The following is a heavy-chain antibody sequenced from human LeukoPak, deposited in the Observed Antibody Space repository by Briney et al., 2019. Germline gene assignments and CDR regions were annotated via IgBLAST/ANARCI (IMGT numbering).Heavy chain of an antibody. CDR3: ARTYYYGSGSYYNVDY. J-gene: IGHJ4*02. CDR2: VFHSGNT. CDR1: GGSFSGYY. V-gene: IGHV4-34*12. D-gene: IGHD3-10*01. Sequence: SETLSLTCAVYGGSFSGYYWSWIRQPPGKGLEWVGSVFHSGNTYYNPSLKSRVTISVDTSKNQFSLKLSSVTAADTAVYYCARTYYYGSGSYYNVDYWGQGTLVTVSS.